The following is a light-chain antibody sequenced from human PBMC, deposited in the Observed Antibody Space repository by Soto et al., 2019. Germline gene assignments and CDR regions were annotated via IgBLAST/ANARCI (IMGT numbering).Light chain of an antibody. CDR1: QSVSSSY. CDR2: GAS. CDR3: QQYGRSPTWT. V-gene: IGKV3-20*01. J-gene: IGKJ1*01. Sequence: EIVLTQSPGTLSLSPGERATLSCRASQSVSSSYLAWYQQKPGQAPRLLIYGASSRATGILDRFSGSGSGTDFTLTISRREPEDVAVYYCQQYGRSPTWTFGQGTKVEIK.